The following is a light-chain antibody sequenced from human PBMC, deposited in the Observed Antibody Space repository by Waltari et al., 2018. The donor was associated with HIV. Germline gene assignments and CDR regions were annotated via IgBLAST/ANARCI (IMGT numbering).Light chain of an antibody. V-gene: IGKV4-1*01. CDR1: QSVLYSSNNKNY. CDR2: CAS. J-gene: IGKJ4*01. CDR3: QQDYSTPLT. Sequence: DIVMTQSPDSLAVSLGSRATIHCKSSQSVLYSSNNKNYLAWYQQKPGQPPKLLIYCASTRESGVPYRFSGSGSGTDFTLTINSLQAEDVAVYYCQQDYSTPLTFGGGTKVEIK.